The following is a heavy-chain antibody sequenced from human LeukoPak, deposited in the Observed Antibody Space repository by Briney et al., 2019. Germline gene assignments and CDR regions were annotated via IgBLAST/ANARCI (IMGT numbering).Heavy chain of an antibody. CDR1: GFTFSSYS. CDR2: ISSSSTI. V-gene: IGHV3-48*01. J-gene: IGHJ4*02. CDR3: ARGLRSGWQDDFDY. Sequence: GGSLRLSCAASGFTFSSYSMNWVRQAPGKGLEWVPYISSSSTIYYADSVKGRFTISRDNAKNSLYLQMNSLRAEDTAVYYCARGLRSGWQDDFDYWGQGTLVTVSS. D-gene: IGHD6-19*01.